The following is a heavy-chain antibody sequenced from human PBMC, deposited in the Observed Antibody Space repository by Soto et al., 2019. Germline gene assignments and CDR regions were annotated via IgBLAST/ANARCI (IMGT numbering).Heavy chain of an antibody. CDR3: ASPEVPIYIAAAKAYYKYGMDV. CDR1: GYTFTSYY. V-gene: IGHV1-46*01. CDR2: INPGGGST. D-gene: IGHD6-13*01. Sequence: ASVKVSCKASGYTFTSYYMHWVRQAPGQGLEWMGIINPGGGSTSYAQKFQGRVTMTRDTSTSTVYMELSSLRSEDTAVYYCASPEVPIYIAAAKAYYKYGMDVWGQGTTVTVSS. J-gene: IGHJ6*02.